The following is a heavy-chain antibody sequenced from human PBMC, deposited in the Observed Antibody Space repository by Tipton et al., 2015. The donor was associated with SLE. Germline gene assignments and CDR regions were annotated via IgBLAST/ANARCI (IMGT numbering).Heavy chain of an antibody. V-gene: IGHV4-31*03. CDR1: GGSISSYH. CDR3: ARGGDFWSAYYRLPDY. CDR2: TTYSGNT. D-gene: IGHD3-3*01. Sequence: TLSLTCSVSGGSISSYHWSWIRQQSGKGLQWIGYTTYSGNTYYNPSLRNRISISVHTSKTQFSLNLKSMTAADTAVYYCARGGDFWSAYYRLPDYWGRGTLVTVSS. J-gene: IGHJ4*02.